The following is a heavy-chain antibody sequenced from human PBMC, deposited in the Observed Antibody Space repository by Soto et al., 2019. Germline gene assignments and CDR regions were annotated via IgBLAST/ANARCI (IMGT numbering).Heavy chain of an antibody. CDR2: FDPEDGET. J-gene: IGHJ6*02. Sequence: QVQLVQSGAEVKKPGASVKVSCKVSGYTLTELSMHWVRQAPGKGLEWMGGFDPEDGETIYAQKFQGRVTMTEETSTDTAYMELSSLRSEDTAVYYCATGDIGVRGEGGMDVWGQGTTVTVSS. CDR3: ATGDIGVRGEGGMDV. D-gene: IGHD3-10*01. CDR1: GYTLTELS. V-gene: IGHV1-24*01.